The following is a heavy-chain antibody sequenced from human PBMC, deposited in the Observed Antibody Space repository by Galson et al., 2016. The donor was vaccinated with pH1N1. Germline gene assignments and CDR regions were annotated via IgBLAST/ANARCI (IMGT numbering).Heavy chain of an antibody. V-gene: IGHV4-61*09. CDR3: ARGLAVAGTFCFDS. J-gene: IGHJ4*02. CDR1: GGSISSGSYY. D-gene: IGHD6-19*01. CDR2: IYTSGST. Sequence: TLSLTCTVSGGSISSGSYYWRWIRQPAGKGLEWIGYIYTSGSTSYNTSLKSRVTMSVDTSKNQFSLKLTSVTAAATAVYYCARGLAVAGTFCFDSWGQGTLVTVSS.